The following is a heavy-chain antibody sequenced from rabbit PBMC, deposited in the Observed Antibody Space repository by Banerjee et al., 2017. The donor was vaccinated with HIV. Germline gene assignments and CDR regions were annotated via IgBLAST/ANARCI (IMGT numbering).Heavy chain of an antibody. J-gene: IGHJ4*01. Sequence: QSLEESGGDLVKPGASLTLTCTASGLDFSSSYWICWVRQAPGKGLEWIACIYAGSSGSTQYATWAKGRFTISKASWTTVTLQMTSLTAADTASYFCARDLAGVIGWNFDLWGPGTLVTVS. CDR1: GLDFSSSYW. D-gene: IGHD4-1*01. V-gene: IGHV1S40*01. CDR2: IYAGSSGST. CDR3: ARDLAGVIGWNFDL.